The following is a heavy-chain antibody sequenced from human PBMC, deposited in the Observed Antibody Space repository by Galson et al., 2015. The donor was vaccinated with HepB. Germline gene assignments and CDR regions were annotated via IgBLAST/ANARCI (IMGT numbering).Heavy chain of an antibody. Sequence: ETLSLTCTVSGGSISSYYWSWIRQPPGKGLEWIGYIYYSGSTNYNPSLKSRVTISVDTSKNQFSLKLSSVTAADTAVYYCAGAPPYDFWSGYYGIPFDYWGQGTLVTVSS. CDR3: AGAPPYDFWSGYYGIPFDY. D-gene: IGHD3-3*01. CDR1: GGSISSYY. CDR2: IYYSGST. V-gene: IGHV4-59*01. J-gene: IGHJ4*02.